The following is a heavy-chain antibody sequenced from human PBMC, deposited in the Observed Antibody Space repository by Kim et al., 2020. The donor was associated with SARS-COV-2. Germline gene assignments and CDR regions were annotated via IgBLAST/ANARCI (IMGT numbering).Heavy chain of an antibody. CDR2: ISSNGGST. V-gene: IGHV3-64D*09. Sequence: GGSLRLSCSASGFTFSSYAMHWVRQAPGKGLEYVSAISSNGGSTDYADSVKGRFTISRDNSKNTLYLQMSSLRAEDTAVYYCVKGISLIYYDSSPWNYWGQGTLVTVSS. J-gene: IGHJ4*02. CDR3: VKGISLIYYDSSPWNY. D-gene: IGHD3-22*01. CDR1: GFTFSSYA.